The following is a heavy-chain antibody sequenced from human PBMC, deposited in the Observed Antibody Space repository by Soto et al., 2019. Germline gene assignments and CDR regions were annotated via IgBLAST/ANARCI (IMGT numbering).Heavy chain of an antibody. CDR3: ASRGYSYGRIDY. CDR1: GGSISSSSYY. V-gene: IGHV4-39*01. Sequence: KPSETLSLTCTVSGGSISSSSYYWGWIRQPPGKGLEWIGSIYYSGSTYCNPSLKSRVTISVDTSKNQFSLKLSSVTAADTAVYYCASRGYSYGRIDYWGQGTLVTVSS. D-gene: IGHD5-18*01. J-gene: IGHJ4*02. CDR2: IYYSGST.